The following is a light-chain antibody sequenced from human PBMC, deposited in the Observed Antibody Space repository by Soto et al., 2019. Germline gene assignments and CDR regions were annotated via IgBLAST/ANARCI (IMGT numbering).Light chain of an antibody. Sequence: ETVLTQAPLSSPVTLGQPASISCKSSQSLVHSDGNTYLSWLHLVPGQPPRHLIYKISNRFSGVPDRFSGSGAGTDFTLKITRVETEDLGTYYCMQSSQFPLTFGGGTKVDIK. CDR1: QSLVHSDGNTY. J-gene: IGKJ4*01. CDR3: MQSSQFPLT. V-gene: IGKV2-24*01. CDR2: KIS.